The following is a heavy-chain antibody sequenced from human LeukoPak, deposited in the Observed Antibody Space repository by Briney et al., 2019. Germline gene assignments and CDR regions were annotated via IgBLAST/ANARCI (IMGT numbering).Heavy chain of an antibody. CDR1: GFTFSSYS. Sequence: GGSLRLSCAASGFTFSSYSMNWVRQAPGKGLEWVSYISSSSSTIYYADSVKGRFTISRDNAKNSLYLQMNSLRAEDTAVYYCARELQQWLVGGGDNWFDPWGQGTLVTVSS. J-gene: IGHJ5*02. CDR3: ARELQQWLVGGGDNWFDP. V-gene: IGHV3-48*04. CDR2: ISSSSSTI. D-gene: IGHD6-19*01.